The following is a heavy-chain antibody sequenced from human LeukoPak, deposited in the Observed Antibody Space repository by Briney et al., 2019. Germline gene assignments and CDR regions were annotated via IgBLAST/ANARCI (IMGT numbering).Heavy chain of an antibody. CDR3: GLLGLVGATFPNDAFDI. CDR2: ISSSSSYI. J-gene: IGHJ3*02. CDR1: GFAFSTYW. Sequence: GGSLRLSCAASGFAFSTYWMHWVRQAPGKGLEWVSSISSSSSYIYYADSVKGRFTISRDNAKNSLYLQMNSLRAEDTAVYYCGLLGLVGATFPNDAFDIWGQGTMVTVSS. D-gene: IGHD1-26*01. V-gene: IGHV3-21*01.